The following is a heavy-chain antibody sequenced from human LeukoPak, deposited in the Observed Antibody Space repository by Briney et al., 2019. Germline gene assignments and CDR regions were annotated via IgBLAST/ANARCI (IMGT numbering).Heavy chain of an antibody. CDR1: GFTFSTYS. J-gene: IGHJ4*02. CDR3: AKTYYYGSGSYPPFDY. CDR2: ISGTSTYI. V-gene: IGHV3-21*01. Sequence: GGSLRLSCAASGFTFSTYSLNWVRQAPGKGLEWVSSISGTSTYIYYGDSVKGRFTISRDNAKNSLYLQMNSLRAEDTAVYYCAKTYYYGSGSYPPFDYWGQGTLVTVSS. D-gene: IGHD3-10*01.